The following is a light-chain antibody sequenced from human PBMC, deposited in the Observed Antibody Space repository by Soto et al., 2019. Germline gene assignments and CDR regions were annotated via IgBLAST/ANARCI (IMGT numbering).Light chain of an antibody. CDR2: AAS. CDR1: QTIRNF. J-gene: IGKJ2*01. V-gene: IGKV1-39*01. Sequence: DLQMTQSPSSLSASVGDRVSITCRANQTIRNFLQWYQQKPGKVPKFLNYAASSLVDGVPSRFSGSKSGADFTLTIISLQTEEFATSYCQQCYSTPYTFSQGTKLHIK. CDR3: QQCYSTPYT.